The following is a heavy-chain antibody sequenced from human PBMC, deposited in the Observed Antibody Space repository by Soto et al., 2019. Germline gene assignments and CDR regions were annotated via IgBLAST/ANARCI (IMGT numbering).Heavy chain of an antibody. J-gene: IGHJ4*02. CDR1: GGSISSYY. CDR2: IYYSGST. V-gene: IGHV4-59*01. CDR3: ARGVDTAIVDY. D-gene: IGHD5-18*01. Sequence: LSLTCTVSGGSISSYYWSWIRQPPGKGLEWIGYIYYSGSTNYNPSLKSRVTISVDTSKNQFSLKLSSVTAADTAVYYCARGVDTAIVDYWGQGTLVTVSS.